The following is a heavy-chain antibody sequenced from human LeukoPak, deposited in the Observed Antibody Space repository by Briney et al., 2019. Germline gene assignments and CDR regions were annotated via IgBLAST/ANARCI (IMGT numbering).Heavy chain of an antibody. Sequence: GGSLRLSCAASGFTFSNYAMSWVRQAPGKGLEWVSSINGRGGSTYYADSVKGRFTISRDNSKNTLYLQMNSLRAEDTAVYYCAKDRDIVATSQFDYWGQGTLVTVSS. CDR2: INGRGGST. J-gene: IGHJ4*02. V-gene: IGHV3-23*01. D-gene: IGHD5-12*01. CDR3: AKDRDIVATSQFDY. CDR1: GFTFSNYA.